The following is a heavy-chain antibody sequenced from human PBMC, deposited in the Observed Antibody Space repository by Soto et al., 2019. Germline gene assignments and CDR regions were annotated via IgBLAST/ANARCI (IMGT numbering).Heavy chain of an antibody. Sequence: QVQLVESGGGVVQPGRSLRLSCAASGFSFSSYGMHWVRQTPGKGLEWVAVTSADGTDKYYADSVKGRFTISRDNSKNTLYLQMNRLGVEDTAVYYCVRGTAIARQHFDCWGQGTLVTVSS. CDR1: GFSFSSYG. CDR2: TSADGTDK. J-gene: IGHJ4*02. D-gene: IGHD6-6*01. CDR3: VRGTAIARQHFDC. V-gene: IGHV3-30*03.